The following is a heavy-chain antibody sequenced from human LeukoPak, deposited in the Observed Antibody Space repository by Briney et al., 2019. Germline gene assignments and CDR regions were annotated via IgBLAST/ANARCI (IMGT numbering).Heavy chain of an antibody. Sequence: GASVKVSCKASGYTFTGYYMHWVRQAPGQGLEWMGWINPKSGGTNYAQKFQGRGTMTRDTAISTAYMALSRLRSDDTAVYYCAREEYQLLDAFDIWGQGTMVTVSS. D-gene: IGHD2-2*01. CDR2: INPKSGGT. CDR1: GYTFTGYY. CDR3: AREEYQLLDAFDI. V-gene: IGHV1-2*02. J-gene: IGHJ3*02.